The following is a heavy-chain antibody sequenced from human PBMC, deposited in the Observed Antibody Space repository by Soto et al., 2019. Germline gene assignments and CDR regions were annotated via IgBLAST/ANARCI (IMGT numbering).Heavy chain of an antibody. Sequence: TSETLSLTCAVSGGSISSGGYSWSWIRQPPGKGLEWIGYIYHSGSTYYNPSLKSRVTISVDRSKNQFSLKLSSVTAADTAVYYCARNVVVPAAMGGRSVNWFDPWGQGTLVTVSS. CDR3: ARNVVVPAAMGGRSVNWFDP. D-gene: IGHD2-2*01. J-gene: IGHJ5*02. CDR2: IYHSGST. V-gene: IGHV4-30-2*01. CDR1: GGSISSGGYS.